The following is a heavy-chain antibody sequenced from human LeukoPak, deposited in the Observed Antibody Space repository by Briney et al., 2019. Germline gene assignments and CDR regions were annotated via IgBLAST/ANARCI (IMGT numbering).Heavy chain of an antibody. CDR2: IIPIFGTA. J-gene: IGHJ4*02. Sequence: GSSVKVSCKASGGTFSSYAISWVRQAPGQGLEWMGGIIPIFGTANYAQKFQGRVTITADESTSTAYMELSSLRSGDTAVYYCARVLSPSHGGFDYWGQGTLVTVSS. CDR1: GGTFSSYA. V-gene: IGHV1-69*01. CDR3: ARVLSPSHGGFDY.